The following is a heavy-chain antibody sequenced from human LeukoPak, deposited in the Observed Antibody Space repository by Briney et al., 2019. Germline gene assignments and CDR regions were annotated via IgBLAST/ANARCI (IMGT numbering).Heavy chain of an antibody. CDR3: ARQDRTLYYDSSGLYLDY. J-gene: IGHJ4*02. CDR1: GYSISSGYY. V-gene: IGHV4-38-2*01. Sequence: SETLSLTCAVSGYSISSGYYWGWIRQPPGKGLEWIGSIFHGGNTYYSPSLKSRVTISMDTSMNQFSLKVTSVTAADTAVYYCARQDRTLYYDSSGLYLDYWGQGTLVAVSS. D-gene: IGHD3-22*01. CDR2: IFHGGNT.